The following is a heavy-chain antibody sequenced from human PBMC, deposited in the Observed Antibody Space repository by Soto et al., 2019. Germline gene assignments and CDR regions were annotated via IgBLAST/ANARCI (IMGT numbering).Heavy chain of an antibody. D-gene: IGHD3-22*01. CDR2: IIPIIGII. Sequence: QVQLVQSGAEVKKPGSSVKVSCKASGGTFSTYTITWVRHAPGQGLEWMGRIIPIIGIINYAQKFQGRVTITADKFTRTAYMELTRLISDDTAVYYCAGDPDSHYNDSHAYSYPWGQGTLVTVSS. V-gene: IGHV1-69*08. J-gene: IGHJ5*02. CDR3: AGDPDSHYNDSHAYSYP. CDR1: GGTFSTYT.